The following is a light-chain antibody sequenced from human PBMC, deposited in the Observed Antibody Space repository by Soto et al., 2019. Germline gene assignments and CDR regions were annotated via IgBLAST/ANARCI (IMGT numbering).Light chain of an antibody. J-gene: IGLJ2*01. Sequence: QSALTQPASVSGSPGQSITISCTGTSSDVGNYKLVSWYQQYPGKAPKLMIYEGGKRPSGVSNRFSGSKSGNTASPTISGLQAEDEADYYCCSFALRSTLIFGGGTKVTVL. V-gene: IGLV2-23*01. CDR1: SSDVGNYKL. CDR3: CSFALRSTLI. CDR2: EGG.